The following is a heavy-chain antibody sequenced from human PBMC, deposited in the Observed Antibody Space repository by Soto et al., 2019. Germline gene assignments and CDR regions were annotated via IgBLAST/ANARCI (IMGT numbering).Heavy chain of an antibody. V-gene: IGHV3-13*01. CDR1: GFTFSSYD. CDR3: ARDPAKFGYFDL. J-gene: IGHJ2*01. D-gene: IGHD3-10*01. Sequence: EVQLVESGGGLVQPGGSLRLSCAASGFTFSSYDMHWVRQATGQGLEWVSAIGTAGDTYYPGSVKGRFTISRENAKNSLYLQMNSLRAGDTAVYYCARDPAKFGYFDLWGRGTLVTVSS. CDR2: IGTAGDT.